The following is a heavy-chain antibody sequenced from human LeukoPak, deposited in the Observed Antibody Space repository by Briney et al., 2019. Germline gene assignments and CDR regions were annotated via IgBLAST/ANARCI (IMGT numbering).Heavy chain of an antibody. D-gene: IGHD2-15*01. CDR2: ISGSGGST. Sequence: GGSLRLSCAASGFTFSSYAMSWVRQAPGKGLEWVSAISGSGGSTYYADSVKGRFTISRDNSKNTPYLQMNSLRAEDTAVYYCARLTVVVVAAPFDYWGQGTLVTVSS. V-gene: IGHV3-23*01. J-gene: IGHJ4*02. CDR1: GFTFSSYA. CDR3: ARLTVVVVAAPFDY.